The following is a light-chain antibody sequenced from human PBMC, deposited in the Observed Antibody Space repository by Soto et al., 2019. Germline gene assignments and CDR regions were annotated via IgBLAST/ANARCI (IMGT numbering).Light chain of an antibody. CDR3: NSWTSSSTYI. V-gene: IGLV2-14*01. CDR1: SGDVGVYNY. Sequence: QSVLTQPASVSGSPGQSITVSCTGASGDVGVYNYVSWYQQHPGKAPKLIIYEVSFRPSGVSNRFSGSKSGNTATLTISGLQAEDEADYYCNSWTSSSTYIFGTGTKVTVL. J-gene: IGLJ1*01. CDR2: EVS.